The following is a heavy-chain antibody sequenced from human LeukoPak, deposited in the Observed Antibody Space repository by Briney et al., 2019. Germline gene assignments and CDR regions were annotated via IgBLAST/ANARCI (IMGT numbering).Heavy chain of an antibody. V-gene: IGHV3-66*01. CDR2: ISGGGNT. CDR3: GSGDKGYYYGLDV. Sequence: PGGSLRLSCVASGFTGSSNSMSWVRQAPGKGLEWVSIISGGGNTYYADSLRDRFTISRDNYKSTLYLQMKSLRDEDTAVYYCGSGDKGYYYGLDVWGQGTTVTVSS. D-gene: IGHD5-24*01. CDR1: GFTGSSNS. J-gene: IGHJ6*02.